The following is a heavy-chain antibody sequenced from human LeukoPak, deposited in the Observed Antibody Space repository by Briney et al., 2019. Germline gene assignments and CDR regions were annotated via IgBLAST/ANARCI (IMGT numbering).Heavy chain of an antibody. Sequence: QPGGSLRLSCAASGFTFSSYGMHWVRQAPGKGLEWVAFIRYDGSNKYYADSVKGRFTISRDNSKNTLYLQMNSLRAEDTAFYYCAKDRFFYDSGSKANWGQGTLVTVSS. CDR1: GFTFSSYG. V-gene: IGHV3-30*02. CDR3: AKDRFFYDSGSKAN. D-gene: IGHD3-22*01. CDR2: IRYDGSNK. J-gene: IGHJ4*02.